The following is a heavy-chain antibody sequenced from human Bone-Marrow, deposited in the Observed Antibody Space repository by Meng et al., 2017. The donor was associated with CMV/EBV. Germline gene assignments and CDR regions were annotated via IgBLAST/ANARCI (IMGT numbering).Heavy chain of an antibody. V-gene: IGHV3-13*01. CDR2: IGTAGDT. J-gene: IGHJ6*02. Sequence: GESLKISCAACGFTFSSYDMHWVRQATGKGLEWVSAIGTAGDTYYPGSVKGRFTISRENAKNSLYLQMNSLRAGDTAVYYCARSLSGRGDYYYGMDVWGQGTTVTVYS. CDR1: GFTFSSYD. CDR3: ARSLSGRGDYYYGMDV.